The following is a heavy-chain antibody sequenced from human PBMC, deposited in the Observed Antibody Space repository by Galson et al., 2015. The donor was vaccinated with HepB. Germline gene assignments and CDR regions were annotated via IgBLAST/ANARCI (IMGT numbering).Heavy chain of an antibody. CDR3: ARDPNLGSYPPFAFDI. D-gene: IGHD1-26*01. Sequence: SLRLSCAASGFTFSSYSMNWVRQAPGKGLEWVSSISSSSSYIYYADSVKGRFTISRDNAKNSLYLQMNSLRAEDTAVYYCARDPNLGSYPPFAFDIWGQGTMVTVSS. CDR1: GFTFSSYS. V-gene: IGHV3-21*01. J-gene: IGHJ3*02. CDR2: ISSSSSYI.